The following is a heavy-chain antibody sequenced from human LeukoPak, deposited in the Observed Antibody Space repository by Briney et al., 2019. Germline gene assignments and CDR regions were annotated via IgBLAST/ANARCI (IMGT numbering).Heavy chain of an antibody. Sequence: LPGGSLRLSCTTSGFNFSIYPMTWVRQAPGKGLEWVSAISGSGGSTYYADSVKGRFTISRDNSKNTLYLQMNSLGVEDTAVYYCAKGTFDWSFPLYFDSWGQGILVTVSS. CDR1: GFNFSIYP. J-gene: IGHJ4*02. CDR3: AKGTFDWSFPLYFDS. CDR2: ISGSGGST. V-gene: IGHV3-23*01. D-gene: IGHD3-9*01.